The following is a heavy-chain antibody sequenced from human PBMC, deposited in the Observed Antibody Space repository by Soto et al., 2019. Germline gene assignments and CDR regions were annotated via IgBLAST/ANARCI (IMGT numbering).Heavy chain of an antibody. Sequence: GESLKISCQGSGYSFTSYWIGWVRQMPGKGLEWMGIIYPGDSDTRYSPSFQGQVTISADKSISAAYLQWSSLKASDTAMYYCARIAARPGNWFDPWGQGTLVTVSS. CDR2: IYPGDSDT. V-gene: IGHV5-51*01. CDR3: ARIAARPGNWFDP. J-gene: IGHJ5*02. D-gene: IGHD6-6*01. CDR1: GYSFTSYW.